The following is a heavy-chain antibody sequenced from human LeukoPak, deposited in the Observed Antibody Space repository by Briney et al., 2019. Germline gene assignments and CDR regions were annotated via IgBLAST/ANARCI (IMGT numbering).Heavy chain of an antibody. CDR3: ARDLGSGWTRFDY. V-gene: IGHV3-20*04. D-gene: IGHD6-19*01. CDR2: INWNGGST. J-gene: IGHJ4*02. Sequence: PGGSLRLPCAASGFTFDDHGMSWVRQAPGKGLEWVSGINWNGGSTGYADSVKGRFTISRDNARNSLYLQMNSVRAEDTALYYCARDLGSGWTRFDYWGQGTLVTVSS. CDR1: GFTFDDHG.